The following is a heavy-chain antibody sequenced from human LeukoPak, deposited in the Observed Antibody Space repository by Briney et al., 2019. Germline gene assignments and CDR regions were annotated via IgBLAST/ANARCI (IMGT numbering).Heavy chain of an antibody. CDR2: IWYDGSNK. V-gene: IGHV3-33*01. J-gene: IGHJ4*02. Sequence: PGGSLRLSCAAYGFMFSSNGMHWVRQASGKGLEWVAVIWYDGSNKYYGDSVKGRFTISRDNSKNTLYLQMTSLRAEDTAVYYCARASGVVVPGPIDFDYWGQGTLVTVSS. CDR3: ARASGVVVPGPIDFDY. CDR1: GFMFSSNG. D-gene: IGHD2-2*01.